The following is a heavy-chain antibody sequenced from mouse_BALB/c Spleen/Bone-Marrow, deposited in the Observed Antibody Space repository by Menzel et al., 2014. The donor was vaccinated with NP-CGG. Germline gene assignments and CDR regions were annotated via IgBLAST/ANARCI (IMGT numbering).Heavy chain of an antibody. V-gene: IGHV14-3*02. Sequence: VQLQQSGAELVKPGASVKLSCTASGFNIKDTYMHWVKQRPEQGLEWIGRIDPANGNTKYDPKFQGKATITADTSSNTDCLQLNSLTTEDTAVYYYARWLPLAYWGQGTLVTVSA. D-gene: IGHD2-2*01. CDR2: IDPANGNT. CDR1: GFNIKDTY. CDR3: ARWLPLAY. J-gene: IGHJ3*01.